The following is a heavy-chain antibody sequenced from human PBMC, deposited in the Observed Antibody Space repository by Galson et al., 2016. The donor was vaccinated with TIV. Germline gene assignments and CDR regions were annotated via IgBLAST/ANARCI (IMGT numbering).Heavy chain of an antibody. CDR2: VYNGDIT. CDR1: GASISADY. J-gene: IGHJ5*02. V-gene: IGHV4-59*08. Sequence: LSLPCAVSGASISADYWSWIRQPPGGRLEWIAYVYNGDITNYNPSLKSRLTMSADTSKNHFSLRLTSVTAADTAVYYCARHWDTWGQGTLVTVSS. CDR3: ARHWDT.